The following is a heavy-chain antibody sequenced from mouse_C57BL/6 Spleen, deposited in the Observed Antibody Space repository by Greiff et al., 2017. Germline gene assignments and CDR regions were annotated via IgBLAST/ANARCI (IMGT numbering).Heavy chain of an antibody. J-gene: IGHJ4*01. D-gene: IGHD2-1*01. CDR1: GYTFTGYW. CDR2: ILPGSGST. V-gene: IGHV1-9*01. Sequence: QVQLQQSGAELMKPGASVTLSCKATGYTFTGYWIEWVKPRPGHGLEWIGEILPGSGSTNYNEKFKGKATFTADTSSNTAYMQLSSLTTEDSAIYYCARLLIYYGNYDAMDYWGQGTSVTVSS. CDR3: ARLLIYYGNYDAMDY.